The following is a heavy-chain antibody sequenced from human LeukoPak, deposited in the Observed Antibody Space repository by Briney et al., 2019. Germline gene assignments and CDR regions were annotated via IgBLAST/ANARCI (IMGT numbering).Heavy chain of an antibody. V-gene: IGHV3-30*18. CDR3: AKDPYYYGSGSYVGD. D-gene: IGHD3-10*01. CDR1: GFTLSTFG. J-gene: IGHJ4*02. Sequence: GGSLRLSCAASGFTLSTFGMXWVXQAPXXXLEWVAVTSYDGNDTYYADSVRGRFTVSRDNSKNTLYLQVNSLRAEDTAVYYCAKDPYYYGSGSYVGDWGQGTLVTVSS. CDR2: TSYDGNDT.